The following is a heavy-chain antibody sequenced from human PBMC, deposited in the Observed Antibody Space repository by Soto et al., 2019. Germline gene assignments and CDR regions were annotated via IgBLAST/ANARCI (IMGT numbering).Heavy chain of an antibody. J-gene: IGHJ4*02. CDR1: GFTCSSDA. V-gene: IGHV3-23*01. CDR3: AKDMGGVAAAGTYYFAS. CDR2: ISGSGGST. Sequence: GGSLRLSCAASGFTCSSDAMSWVRQAPGKGQEWVSAISGSGGSTYYADSVKGRFTISRDNSEKTLYLQMNSLRAEDTAVYYCAKDMGGVAAAGTYYFASPAQRTLVTVSS. D-gene: IGHD6-13*01.